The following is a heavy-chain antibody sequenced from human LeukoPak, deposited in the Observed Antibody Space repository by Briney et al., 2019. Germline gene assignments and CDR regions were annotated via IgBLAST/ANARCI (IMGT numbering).Heavy chain of an antibody. CDR2: IKSKTDGGTT. V-gene: IGHV3-15*01. Sequence: GGSLRLSCAASGFTFSNAWMSWVRQAPGNGLEWVGRIKSKTDGGTTDYAAPVKGRFTISRDNAKNSVYLQLNSLTPEDTAVYYCARDLRAGGTWSYGVYFDLWGRGTLVTVSS. J-gene: IGHJ2*01. CDR1: GFTFSNAW. D-gene: IGHD4-17*01. CDR3: ARDLRAGGTWSYGVYFDL.